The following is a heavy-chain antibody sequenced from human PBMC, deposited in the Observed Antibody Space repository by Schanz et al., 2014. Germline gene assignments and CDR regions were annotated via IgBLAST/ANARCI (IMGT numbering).Heavy chain of an antibody. D-gene: IGHD3-10*01. Sequence: EVQLVESGGDLVQPGKSLRLSCAASGFTFSSHAMSWVRQAPGKGLEWVSAISGSVSSTYYADSVKGRFIISRDNSKNTLYLQMNSLRAEDTAVYYCAKDLRVAYYGSTDAFDIWGQGTMVTVSS. CDR3: AKDLRVAYYGSTDAFDI. CDR1: GFTFSSHA. J-gene: IGHJ3*02. CDR2: ISGSVSST. V-gene: IGHV3-23*04.